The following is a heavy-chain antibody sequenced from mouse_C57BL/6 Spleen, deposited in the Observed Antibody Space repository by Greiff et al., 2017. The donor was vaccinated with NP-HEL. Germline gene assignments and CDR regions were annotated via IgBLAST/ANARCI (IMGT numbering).Heavy chain of an antibody. CDR3: ARGDYALYYFDY. J-gene: IGHJ2*01. CDR2: INPYNGDT. CDR1: GYAFTGYF. V-gene: IGHV1-20*01. D-gene: IGHD2-4*01. Sequence: VQLKQSGPELVKPGDSVKISCKASGYAFTGYFMNWVMQSHGKSLEWIGRINPYNGDTFYNQKFKGQATLTVDKSSSTAHMELRSLTSEDSAVYYCARGDYALYYFDYWGQGTTLTVSS.